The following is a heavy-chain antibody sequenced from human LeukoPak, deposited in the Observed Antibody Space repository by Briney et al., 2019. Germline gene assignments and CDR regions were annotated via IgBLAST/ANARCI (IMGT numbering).Heavy chain of an antibody. CDR2: IYYSGST. CDR3: ARGRPARGYCSSTSCPRPWFDP. D-gene: IGHD2-2*03. V-gene: IGHV4-59*12. J-gene: IGHJ5*02. CDR1: GGSISSYY. Sequence: KPSETLSLTCTVSGGSISSYYWSWIRQPPGKGLEWIGYIYYSGSTNYNPSLKSRVTISVDRSKNQFSLKLSSVTAADTAVYYCARGRPARGYCSSTSCPRPWFDPWGQGTLVTVSS.